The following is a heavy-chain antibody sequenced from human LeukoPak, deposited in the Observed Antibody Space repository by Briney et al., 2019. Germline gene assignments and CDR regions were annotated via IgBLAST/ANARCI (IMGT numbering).Heavy chain of an antibody. D-gene: IGHD4-23*01. V-gene: IGHV4-39*07. CDR3: ARERSSSGGHNWFDP. J-gene: IGHJ5*02. Sequence: SETLSLTCTVSGGYIITSGHSWGWIRQPPGKGLEWIGSVYYTGVTSTNPFFRSRMSISVDTSKNQFSLNLTSVTAADAAVYYCARERSSSGGHNWFDPWGQGTLVTVSS. CDR2: VYYTGVT. CDR1: GGYIITSGHS.